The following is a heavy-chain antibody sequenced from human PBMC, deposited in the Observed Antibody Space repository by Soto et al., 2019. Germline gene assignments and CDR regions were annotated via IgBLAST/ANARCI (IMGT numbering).Heavy chain of an antibody. V-gene: IGHV3-33*01. CDR1: GFPFSSYG. Sequence: GGSLRLSCAASGFPFSSYGMNWVRQAPGKGLEWVAVIWYDGSNKYYADSVKGRFTISRDNSKNTLYLQMNSLRAEDTAVYYCARDLTEYYDFWSGPPYRMDVWAQGTTVNVSS. J-gene: IGHJ6*02. D-gene: IGHD3-3*01. CDR3: ARDLTEYYDFWSGPPYRMDV. CDR2: IWYDGSNK.